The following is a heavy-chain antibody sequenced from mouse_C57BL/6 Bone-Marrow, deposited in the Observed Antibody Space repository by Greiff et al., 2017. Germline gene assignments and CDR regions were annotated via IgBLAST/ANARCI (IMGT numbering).Heavy chain of an antibody. V-gene: IGHV10-3*01. Sequence: EVQLVESGGGLVQPKGSLKLSCAASGFTFNTYAMHWVRQAPGTGLEWVARIRSKSSNYATYYADSVKDRFTISRDDSQSMLYLQMNNLKTEDTAMYYCVREGFGYCGSSYGYFDVWGTGTTVTVSA. J-gene: IGHJ1*03. CDR3: VREGFGYCGSSYGYFDV. CDR2: IRSKSSNYAT. CDR1: GFTFNTYA. D-gene: IGHD1-1*01.